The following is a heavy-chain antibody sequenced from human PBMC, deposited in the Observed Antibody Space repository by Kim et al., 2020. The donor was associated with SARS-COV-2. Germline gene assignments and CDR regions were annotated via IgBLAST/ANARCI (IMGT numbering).Heavy chain of an antibody. Sequence: GGSLRLSCAASGFTFSSYAMHWVRQAPGKGLEWVAVISYDGSNKYYGDSVKGRFTISRDNSKNTLYLQMNSLRAEDTAVYYCARDENPSSWFDYWGQGTL. V-gene: IGHV3-30*04. CDR3: ARDENPSSWFDY. CDR1: GFTFSSYA. D-gene: IGHD6-13*01. J-gene: IGHJ5*01. CDR2: ISYDGSNK.